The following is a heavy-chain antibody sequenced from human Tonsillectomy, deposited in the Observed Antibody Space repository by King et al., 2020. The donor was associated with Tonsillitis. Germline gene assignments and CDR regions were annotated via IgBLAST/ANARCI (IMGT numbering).Heavy chain of an antibody. D-gene: IGHD3-9*01. J-gene: IGHJ4*02. CDR3: AEPDILTVYSLGS. V-gene: IGHV3-30*02. Sequence: VQLVESGGGVVQPGGSLRLSCTASGFTFSDYGMHWVRQAPGKGLEWVAFIRFDGTDKYYPDSLKGRFAISRDNSKNTVYLQMNSLRAEDTAVYFCAEPDILTVYSLGSGGQGTLVTVSS. CDR1: GFTFSDYG. CDR2: IRFDGTDK.